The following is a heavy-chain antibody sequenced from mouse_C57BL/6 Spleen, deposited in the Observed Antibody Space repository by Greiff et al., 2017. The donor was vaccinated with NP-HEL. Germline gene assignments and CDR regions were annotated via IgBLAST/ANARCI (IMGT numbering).Heavy chain of an antibody. CDR2: IDPNSGGT. D-gene: IGHD2-5*01. J-gene: IGHJ1*03. Sequence: PGRGLEWLGRIDPNSGGTKYNEKFKSKATLTVDKPSSTAYMQLSSLTSEDSAVYYGARATSNHWYFDVWGTGTTVTVSS. V-gene: IGHV1-72*01. CDR3: ARATSNHWYFDV.